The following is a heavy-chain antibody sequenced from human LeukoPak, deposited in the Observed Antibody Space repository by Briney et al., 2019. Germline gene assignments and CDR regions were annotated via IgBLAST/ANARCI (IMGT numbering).Heavy chain of an antibody. J-gene: IGHJ6*02. CDR3: ARDRKKYAGVYGMDV. D-gene: IGHD7-27*01. V-gene: IGHV3-30-3*01. CDR2: ISYDGSNK. Sequence: GGSLRLSCAASGFTFSSYAMYWVRQAPGKGLEWVAVISYDGSNKFYADSMKGRFTISRDNSKNTLYLQMNSLRAEDTAVYYCARDRKKYAGVYGMDVWGQGTTVTVSS. CDR1: GFTFSSYA.